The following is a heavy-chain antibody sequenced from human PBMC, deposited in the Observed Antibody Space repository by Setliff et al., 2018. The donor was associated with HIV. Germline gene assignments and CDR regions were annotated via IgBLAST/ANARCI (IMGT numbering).Heavy chain of an antibody. Sequence: PGGSLRLSCEASGFAFSSYEMNWVRQAPGKGLEWVAYISGSGTRTFYLDSVKGRFSISRDDARNSVYLQMNNLRAEDTAVYYCARDSVRGASWYPGGFDVWGQGAMVTVS. CDR3: ARDSVRGASWYPGGFDV. J-gene: IGHJ3*01. V-gene: IGHV3-48*03. CDR2: ISGSGTRT. CDR1: GFAFSSYE. D-gene: IGHD3-10*01.